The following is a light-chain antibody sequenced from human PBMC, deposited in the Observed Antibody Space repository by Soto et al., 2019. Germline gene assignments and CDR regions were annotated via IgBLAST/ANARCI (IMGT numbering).Light chain of an antibody. CDR2: DVS. CDR1: SSDIGSYNY. V-gene: IGLV2-14*01. CDR3: NSYTGTSSRYV. J-gene: IGLJ1*01. Sequence: QSVLTQPASVSGSPGQSITISCTGTSSDIGSYNYVSWYQQYPGKAPKLMIYDVSNRPSGVSNRFSGSKSGNTASLTISGLRTEDEADYYCNSYTGTSSRYVFGTGTKVTV.